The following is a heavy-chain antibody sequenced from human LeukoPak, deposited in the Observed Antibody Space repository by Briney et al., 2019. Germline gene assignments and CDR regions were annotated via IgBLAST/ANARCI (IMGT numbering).Heavy chain of an antibody. CDR3: ARAAIGSCSGGTCYRLDY. CDR1: GYTFTSYD. J-gene: IGHJ4*02. D-gene: IGHD2-15*01. Sequence: ASVTVSFKSSGYTFTSYDFSWVRQATGQGLAWMGWMNPNSGNTGYAQKFKGRVTLTRSTSISTTYMELSSLRSDDTAVYYCARAAIGSCSGGTCYRLDYWGQGTLVTVSS. CDR2: MNPNSGNT. V-gene: IGHV1-8*01.